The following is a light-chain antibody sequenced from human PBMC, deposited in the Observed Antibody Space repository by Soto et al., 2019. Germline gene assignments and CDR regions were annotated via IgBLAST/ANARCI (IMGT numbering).Light chain of an antibody. CDR2: GAS. CDR1: QSINSE. V-gene: IGKV3-15*01. CDR3: QPGHNWPLT. Sequence: EIVMTQSPATLSLSPGERAALSCRASQSINSELAWYQQKPGQPPRLLIYGASTRATGVPARFTGSESSSEFTLTISGLQSEDFAVYYCQPGHNWPLTFGQGTRLEI. J-gene: IGKJ2*01.